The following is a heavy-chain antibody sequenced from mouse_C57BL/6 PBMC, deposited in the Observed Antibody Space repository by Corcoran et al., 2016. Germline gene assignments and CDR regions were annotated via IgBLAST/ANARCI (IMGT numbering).Heavy chain of an antibody. CDR1: GYTFTDYY. CDR2: INPNNGGT. V-gene: IGHV1-26*01. J-gene: IGHJ2*01. CDR3: ARSADYYGSGY. D-gene: IGHD1-1*01. Sequence: EVQLQQSGPELVKPGASVKISCKASGYTFTDYYMNWVKQSHGKSLEWIGDINPNNGGTSYNQKFKGKATLTVDKSSSTAYMELRSLTSEDSAVYYCARSADYYGSGYWGQGTTLTVSS.